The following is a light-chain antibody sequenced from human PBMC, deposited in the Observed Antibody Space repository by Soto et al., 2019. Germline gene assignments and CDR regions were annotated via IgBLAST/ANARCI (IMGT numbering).Light chain of an antibody. CDR3: QQYTDWPLT. Sequence: EVVMTQSPATLSVSPWERATLSCRASQSVTSNYLAWYQQKPGQAPRLLIYGISSRATGVPDRYSGSGSGTDFTLTITRLEPEDFAVYYCQQYTDWPLTFGQGTKV. V-gene: IGKV3-20*01. CDR2: GIS. CDR1: QSVTSNY. J-gene: IGKJ1*01.